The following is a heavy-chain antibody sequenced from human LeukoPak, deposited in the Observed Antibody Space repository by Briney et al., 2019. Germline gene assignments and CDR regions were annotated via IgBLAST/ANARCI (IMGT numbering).Heavy chain of an antibody. V-gene: IGHV1-8*03. D-gene: IGHD3-10*01. CDR1: GYTFTSYD. J-gene: IGHJ4*02. Sequence: ASVKVSCKASGYTFTSYDINWVRQATGQGLEWMGWMNPNSGNTGYAQKFQGRVTITRNTSISTAYMELSSLRSEDMAVYYCARGVRMVRGVRGALYYFDYWGQGTLVTVSS. CDR2: MNPNSGNT. CDR3: ARGVRMVRGVRGALYYFDY.